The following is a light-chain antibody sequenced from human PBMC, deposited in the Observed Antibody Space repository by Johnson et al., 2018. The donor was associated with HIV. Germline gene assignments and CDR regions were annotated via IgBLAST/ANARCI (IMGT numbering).Light chain of an antibody. J-gene: IGLJ1*01. V-gene: IGLV1-51*02. Sequence: QSILTQPPSVSAAPGQKVTISCSGSTSSIGNNYVSWYQHLPGTAPKLLIYENNKRPSGIPARFSGSKSGTSATLGITGPQTGDEADYYCGTWVGSLSACVFGTGTKVTVL. CDR1: TSSIGNNY. CDR3: GTWVGSLSACV. CDR2: ENN.